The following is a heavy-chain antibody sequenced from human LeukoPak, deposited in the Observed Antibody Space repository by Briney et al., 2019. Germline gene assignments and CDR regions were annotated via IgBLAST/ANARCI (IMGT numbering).Heavy chain of an antibody. D-gene: IGHD5-18*01. CDR2: IIPIFGTA. CDR1: GYTFTSYY. J-gene: IGHJ4*02. Sequence: SVKVSCKASGYTFTSYYMHWVRQAPGQGLEWMGGIIPIFGTANYAQKFQGRVTITADESTSTAYMELSSLRSEDTAMYYCARDRGYSYGYWVDYWGQGTLVTVSS. CDR3: ARDRGYSYGYWVDY. V-gene: IGHV1-69*13.